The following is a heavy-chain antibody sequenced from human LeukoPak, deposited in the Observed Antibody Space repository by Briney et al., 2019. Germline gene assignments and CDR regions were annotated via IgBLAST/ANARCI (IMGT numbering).Heavy chain of an antibody. Sequence: SQTLSLTCAVSGGSISSGGYSWRWLRQPPGKGLERIGYIYHSGSTYYNPPVTRRVAISVDRSKNQFSLKLSSVTAADTAVYYCARGYCSSTSCYPTDYWGQGTLVTVSS. CDR2: IYHSGST. D-gene: IGHD2-2*01. V-gene: IGHV4-30-2*01. CDR1: GGSISSGGYS. CDR3: ARGYCSSTSCYPTDY. J-gene: IGHJ4*02.